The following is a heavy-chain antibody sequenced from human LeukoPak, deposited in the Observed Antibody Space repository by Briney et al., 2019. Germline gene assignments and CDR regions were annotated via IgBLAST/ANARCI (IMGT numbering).Heavy chain of an antibody. CDR3: NRGIYYGSGSYVYYYMDV. D-gene: IGHD3-10*01. CDR1: GGTFSSHA. V-gene: IGHV1-69*05. J-gene: IGHJ6*03. CDR2: IIPIFGTA. Sequence: GSSVKVSCKASGGTFSSHAISWVRQAPGQGLEWMGGIIPIFGTANYAQKFQGRVTITTDESTSTAYMELSSLRSEDTAVYYCNRGIYYGSGSYVYYYMDVWGKGTTVTVSS.